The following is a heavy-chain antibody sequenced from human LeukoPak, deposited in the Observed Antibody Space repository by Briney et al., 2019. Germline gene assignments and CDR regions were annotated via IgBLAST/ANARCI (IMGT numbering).Heavy chain of an antibody. Sequence: GGSLRLSCAASGFTFSSYAMSWVRQAPGKGLEWVSAISGSGGSTYYADSVKGRFTISRDNSKNTLYPQMNSLRAEDSAVYYCATNYYDFWSGYKDWGQGTLLTVSS. J-gene: IGHJ4*02. CDR2: ISGSGGST. CDR1: GFTFSSYA. D-gene: IGHD3-3*01. V-gene: IGHV3-23*01. CDR3: ATNYYDFWSGYKD.